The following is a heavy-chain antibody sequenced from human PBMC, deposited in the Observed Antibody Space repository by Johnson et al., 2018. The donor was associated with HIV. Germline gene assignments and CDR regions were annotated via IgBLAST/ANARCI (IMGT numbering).Heavy chain of an antibody. CDR2: ISYDGSNK. Sequence: QVQLVESGGGVVQPGRSLRLSCAASGFTFSSYAMHWVRQAPGKGLEWVAVISYDGSNKYYADSVKGRFNISRDNSKNTLYLQMNSLRAEDTAVYYCARGIDGSAQNSDAFDNWGQGTMVTVSS. CDR1: GFTFSSYA. V-gene: IGHV3-30-3*01. J-gene: IGHJ3*02. D-gene: IGHD5-24*01. CDR3: ARGIDGSAQNSDAFDN.